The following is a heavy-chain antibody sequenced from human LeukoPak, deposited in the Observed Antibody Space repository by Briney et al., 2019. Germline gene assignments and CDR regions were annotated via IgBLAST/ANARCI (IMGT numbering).Heavy chain of an antibody. CDR2: ISAYNGNT. CDR3: ARADSNYPFDH. D-gene: IGHD4-11*01. J-gene: IGHJ4*02. Sequence: ASVKVSCKASGYACTNYGISWVRQAPGQGLEWMGWISAYNGNTIYAQELQGRVIMTSDTATSTAYMDLRSPRSDDTAMYYCARADSNYPFDHWGQGTLVTVSS. CDR1: GYACTNYG. V-gene: IGHV1-18*01.